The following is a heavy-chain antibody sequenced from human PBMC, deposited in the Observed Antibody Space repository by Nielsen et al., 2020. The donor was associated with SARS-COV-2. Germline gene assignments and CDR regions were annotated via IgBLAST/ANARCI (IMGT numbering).Heavy chain of an antibody. D-gene: IGHD3-10*01. CDR1: GFTFSSYS. CDR2: ISSSSSTI. J-gene: IGHJ4*02. V-gene: IGHV3-48*01. Sequence: GESLKISCAASGFTFSSYSMNWVRQAPGKGLEWVSYISSSSSTIYYADSVKGRFTISRDNAKNSLYLQMNSLRAEDTAVYYCARAGIWFGELSMGYWGQGTLVTVSS. CDR3: ARAGIWFGELSMGY.